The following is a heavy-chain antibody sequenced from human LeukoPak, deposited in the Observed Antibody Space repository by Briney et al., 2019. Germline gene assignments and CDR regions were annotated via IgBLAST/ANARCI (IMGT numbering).Heavy chain of an antibody. D-gene: IGHD6-19*01. CDR1: GFLLSSNY. V-gene: IGHV3-53*01. CDR2: IYNSGTT. J-gene: IGHJ4*02. Sequence: PGGSLRLSCAASGFLLSSNYMSWVRQAPGKGLEWVAVIYNSGTTKYADSVKGRFTISRDNSKNTLYLQMNSLRAEDTAVYYCAKEAFIAVAMTDWGQGTLVTVSS. CDR3: AKEAFIAVAMTD.